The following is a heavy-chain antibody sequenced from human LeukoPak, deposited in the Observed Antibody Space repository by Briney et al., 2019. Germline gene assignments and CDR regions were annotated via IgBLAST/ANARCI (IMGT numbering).Heavy chain of an antibody. V-gene: IGHV3-11*01. CDR3: ARDRDGTIAVAGTSGY. CDR2: ISSSGSTI. D-gene: IGHD6-19*01. J-gene: IGHJ4*02. Sequence: GGSLRLSCAASGFTFSDYYMSWIRQAPGKGLEWVSYISSSGSTIYYADSVKGRFTISRDNAKNSLYLQMNSLRAEDTAVYYCARDRDGTIAVAGTSGYWGQGTLVTVSS. CDR1: GFTFSDYY.